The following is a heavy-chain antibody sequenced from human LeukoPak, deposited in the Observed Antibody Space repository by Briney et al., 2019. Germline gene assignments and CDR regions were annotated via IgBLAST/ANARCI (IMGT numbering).Heavy chain of an antibody. Sequence: ASVKVSCKVSGYTLTELSMHWVRQAPGQGLEWMGWISAYSGNKNYAQKFQGRVTMTTDTSTSTSYMELTSLRSDDTAVYYCAREPTGSYYDYWGQGTLVTVSS. CDR1: GYTLTELS. J-gene: IGHJ4*02. CDR3: AREPTGSYYDY. D-gene: IGHD1-26*01. CDR2: ISAYSGNK. V-gene: IGHV1-18*01.